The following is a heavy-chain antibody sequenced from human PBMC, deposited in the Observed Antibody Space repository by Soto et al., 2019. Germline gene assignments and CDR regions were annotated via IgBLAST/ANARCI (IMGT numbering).Heavy chain of an antibody. Sequence: QVLLVQSGAEVKKPGASVKVSCEASGYTFIDYYMHWVRQAPGQGFEWMGRISPKSGGTNYAQKFQGRVTMTWDTSLNTAYMELSSLISQDTAVYYCARPPGYISDWYYFDLWGQGTLVTVSS. CDR2: ISPKSGGT. D-gene: IGHD3-9*01. V-gene: IGHV1-2*02. CDR1: GYTFIDYY. CDR3: ARPPGYISDWYYFDL. J-gene: IGHJ4*02.